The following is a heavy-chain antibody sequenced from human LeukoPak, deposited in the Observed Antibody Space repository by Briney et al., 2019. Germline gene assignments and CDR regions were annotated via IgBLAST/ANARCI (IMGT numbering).Heavy chain of an antibody. CDR1: GFTFSSYG. CDR2: IWYDGSNK. J-gene: IGHJ6*04. V-gene: IGHV3-33*01. Sequence: GRSLRLSCAASGFTFSSYGMHWVRQAPGKGLEWVAVIWYDGSNKYYADSVKGRFTISRANSKNTLYLQMNSLRAENTALYCCAREGDGATYYYCSGSYYFNGMDVWGKGTTVTVSS. D-gene: IGHD3-10*01. CDR3: AREGDGATYYYCSGSYYFNGMDV.